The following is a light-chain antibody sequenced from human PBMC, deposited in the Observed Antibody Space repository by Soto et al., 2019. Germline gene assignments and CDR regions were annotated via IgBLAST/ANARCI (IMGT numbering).Light chain of an antibody. V-gene: IGKV1-39*01. J-gene: IGKJ5*01. CDR2: AAS. CDR3: QQSYSTPTT. Sequence: DIQMTQSPSSLSASVGDRVTITCRASQSISSYLNWYQQKPAKAPKLLIYAASSLQSGVPSRFSGSGSGTDFTLTISSLQPEDFATYYCQQSYSTPTTFGQGTRLENK. CDR1: QSISSY.